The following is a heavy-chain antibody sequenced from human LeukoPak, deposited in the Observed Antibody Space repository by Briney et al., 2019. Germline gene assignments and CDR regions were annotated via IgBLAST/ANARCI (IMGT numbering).Heavy chain of an antibody. CDR1: GGTFSSYA. D-gene: IGHD2-2*01. J-gene: IGHJ3*02. Sequence: SVTVSCKASGGTFSSYAISWVRQAPGQGLEWMGRIIPILGIANYAQKFQGRVTITADKSTSRAYMELSSLRSEETDVYYCARTYCSSTSCDPRDAFDIWGQGTMVTVSS. CDR3: ARTYCSSTSCDPRDAFDI. V-gene: IGHV1-69*04. CDR2: IIPILGIA.